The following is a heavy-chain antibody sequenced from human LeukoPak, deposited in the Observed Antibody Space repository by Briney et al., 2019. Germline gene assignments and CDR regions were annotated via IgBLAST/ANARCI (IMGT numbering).Heavy chain of an antibody. CDR1: GFTFSSYG. CDR3: ARDQPDPAGTGPRFDY. J-gene: IGHJ4*02. Sequence: PGRSLRLSCAASGFTFSSYGMHWVRQAPGKGLEWVAVISYDGSNKYYADSVKGRFTISRDNSKNTLYLQMNSLRTEDTAVYYCARDQPDPAGTGPRFDYWGQGSLVTVSS. D-gene: IGHD1-1*01. CDR2: ISYDGSNK. V-gene: IGHV3-30*03.